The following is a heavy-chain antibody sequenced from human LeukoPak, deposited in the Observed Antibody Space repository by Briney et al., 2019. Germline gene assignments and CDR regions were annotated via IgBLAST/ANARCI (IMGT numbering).Heavy chain of an antibody. J-gene: IGHJ5*02. CDR1: GYTFTGYY. CDR3: ARGLIETRYQLLSDWFDP. D-gene: IGHD2-2*01. V-gene: IGHV1-2*06. CDR2: INPNSGGT. Sequence: ASVKVSCKASGYTFTGYYMHWVRQAPGQGLEWMGRINPNSGGTNSAQKFQGRVTMTRDTSMSTAYMELSSLTSDDTAVYYCARGLIETRYQLLSDWFDPWGQGTLVTVSS.